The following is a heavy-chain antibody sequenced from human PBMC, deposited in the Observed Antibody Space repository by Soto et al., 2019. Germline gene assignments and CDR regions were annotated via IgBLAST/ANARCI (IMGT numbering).Heavy chain of an antibody. CDR1: GFIFSSFV. D-gene: IGHD3-3*01. Sequence: QVQLVESGGGVVQPGRSLRLSCAASGFIFSSFVMHWVRQAPGKGLECVAVISSDGSDEYYTDSVKGRFTISRDNSQNTVYLQMDSLTAEDTALYYCTTDRKGIKIFGAFDIWGQGTMVTVSS. J-gene: IGHJ3*02. CDR2: ISSDGSDE. CDR3: TTDRKGIKIFGAFDI. V-gene: IGHV3-30*04.